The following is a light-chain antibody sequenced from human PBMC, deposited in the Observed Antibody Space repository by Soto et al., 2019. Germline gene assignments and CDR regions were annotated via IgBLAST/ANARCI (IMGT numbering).Light chain of an antibody. J-gene: IGKJ5*01. V-gene: IGKV1-5*01. CDR3: QQRSNWPPIT. CDR2: KAS. CDR1: QSLTKW. Sequence: IQMTQSPSTLSASVWYRVNITCRASQSLTKWFAWYQQVPGNVPKLLIYKASTLESGVPSRFSGSGSGTDFTLTISSLEPEDFAVYYCQQRSNWPPITFGQGTRLEIK.